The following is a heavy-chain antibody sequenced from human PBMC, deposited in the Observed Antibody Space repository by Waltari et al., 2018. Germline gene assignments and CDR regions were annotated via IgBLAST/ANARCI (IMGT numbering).Heavy chain of an antibody. V-gene: IGHV3-33*01. Sequence: QVHLVESGGGVVEPGRSLRTDCRGSGVTVGHHGLHRVRQAPGKGLEWLAVIWYDGSNKQYADSVKGRFTISRDNSNNVVYMQMDSTRDEDTAIYYCARESFWSGAEWDDFGMDVWGQGTTVNVSS. CDR2: IWYDGSNK. CDR1: GVTVGHHG. D-gene: IGHD3-3*01. J-gene: IGHJ6*02. CDR3: ARESFWSGAEWDDFGMDV.